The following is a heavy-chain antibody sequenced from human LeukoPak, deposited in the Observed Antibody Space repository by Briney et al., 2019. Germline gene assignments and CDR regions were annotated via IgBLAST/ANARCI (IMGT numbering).Heavy chain of an antibody. CDR1: GGTFSSYA. CDR3: ARPNVLLSSPGAFDI. CDR2: IIPIFGTA. J-gene: IGHJ3*02. Sequence: SVKVSCKASGGTFSSYAISWVRQAPGQGLEWMGGIIPIFGTANYAQKFQGRVTITADESTSTAYMELSSLRSEDTAVYYCARPNVLLSSPGAFDIWGQGTMVTVSS. D-gene: IGHD3-10*02. V-gene: IGHV1-69*13.